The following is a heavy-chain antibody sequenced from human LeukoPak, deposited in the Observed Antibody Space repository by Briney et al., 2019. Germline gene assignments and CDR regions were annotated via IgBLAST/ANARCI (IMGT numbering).Heavy chain of an antibody. D-gene: IGHD2-2*01. V-gene: IGHV1-18*01. J-gene: IGHJ4*02. Sequence: ASVKVSCKAPGYTFTSYGISWVRQAPGQGLEWRGWISAYNGNTNYAQKLQGRVTMTTDTSTSTAYMELRSLRSDDTAVYYCGILYCSRTSCYWEPLDYSGQGTPVTVSS. CDR1: GYTFTSYG. CDR2: ISAYNGNT. CDR3: GILYCSRTSCYWEPLDY.